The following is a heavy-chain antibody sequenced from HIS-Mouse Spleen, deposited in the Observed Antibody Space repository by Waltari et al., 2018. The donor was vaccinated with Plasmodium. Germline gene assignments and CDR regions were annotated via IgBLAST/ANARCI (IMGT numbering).Heavy chain of an antibody. Sequence: QVQLVESGGGVVQPGRSLRLPCAASGFPLSSYGMHWVRQAPGKGLEWVAVISYDGSNKYYADSVKGRFTISRDNSKNTLYLQMNSLRAEDTAVYYCAIAYGMDVWGQGTTVTVSS. J-gene: IGHJ6*02. CDR2: ISYDGSNK. V-gene: IGHV3-30*03. CDR1: GFPLSSYG. CDR3: AIAYGMDV.